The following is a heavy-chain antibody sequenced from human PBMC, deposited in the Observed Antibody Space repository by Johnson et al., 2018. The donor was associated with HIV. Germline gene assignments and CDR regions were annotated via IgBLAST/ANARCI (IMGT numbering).Heavy chain of an antibody. D-gene: IGHD4-17*01. CDR1: GFTFSSYA. J-gene: IGHJ3*02. CDR2: ISYDGSNK. V-gene: IGHV3-30*04. CDR3: AGDGTTGPSGDVFAI. Sequence: QVQLVESGGGVVQPGRSLRLSCAASGFTFSSYAMHWVRQAPGKGLEWVAIISYDGSNKYYADSVKGRFTISRDNSKNMLYLQMNSLRAEDTVLYYCAGDGTTGPSGDVFAIWGQGTMVTVCS.